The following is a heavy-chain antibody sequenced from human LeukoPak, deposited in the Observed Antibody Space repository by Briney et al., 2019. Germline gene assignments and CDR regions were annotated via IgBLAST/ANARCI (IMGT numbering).Heavy chain of an antibody. CDR1: TFICSNAW. Sequence: PGGSLRLSCAAPTFICSNAWLSWVRQAPGKGLEWVGRIKSKSDGGTTDYAAPVTGRFTISRDDSKNTLYLQMNSLKSEDTAVYYCTTGSSLGQGTLVTVSS. J-gene: IGHJ5*02. V-gene: IGHV3-15*01. D-gene: IGHD3-10*01. CDR3: TTGSS. CDR2: IKSKSDGGTT.